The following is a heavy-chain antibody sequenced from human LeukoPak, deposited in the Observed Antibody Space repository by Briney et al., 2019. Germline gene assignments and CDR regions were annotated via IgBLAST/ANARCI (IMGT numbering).Heavy chain of an antibody. J-gene: IGHJ4*02. D-gene: IGHD1-26*01. CDR3: ARMVVGAPYFDY. CDR1: GGSISSSSYY. V-gene: IGHV4-39*07. CDR2: IYNSGSS. Sequence: SETLSLTCTVSGGSISSSSYYWGWIRQSPGKGLEWIGSIYNSGSSYNNPSLRSRVIISVDRSKNQFSLRLRSVTGADTAVYYCARMVVGAPYFDYWGQGTLVTVSS.